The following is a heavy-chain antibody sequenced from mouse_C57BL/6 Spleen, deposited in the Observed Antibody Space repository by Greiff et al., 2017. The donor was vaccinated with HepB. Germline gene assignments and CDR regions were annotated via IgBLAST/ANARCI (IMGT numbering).Heavy chain of an antibody. CDR2: INPYNGDT. V-gene: IGHV1-20*01. J-gene: IGHJ1*03. CDR1: GYSFTGYF. D-gene: IGHD2-2*01. CDR3: ARSEGYDNWYFDV. Sequence: EVQLQQSGPELVKPGDSVKISCKASGYSFTGYFMNWVMQSHGKSLEWIGRINPYNGDTFYNQKFKGKATLTVDKSSSTAHMELRSLTSEDSAVYYCARSEGYDNWYFDVLGTGTTGTVTS.